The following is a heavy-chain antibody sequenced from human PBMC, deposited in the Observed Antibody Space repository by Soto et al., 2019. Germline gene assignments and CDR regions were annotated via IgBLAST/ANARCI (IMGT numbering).Heavy chain of an antibody. CDR2: ISAYNGNT. Sequence: ASVKVSCKASGYTFTSYGISWVRQAPGQGLEWMGWISAYNGNTNYAQKLQGRVTMTTDTSTSTAYMELRSLRSDDTAVYYCARDLLERDGGWYGYAFDIWGQGTMVTVSS. D-gene: IGHD6-19*01. CDR1: GYTFTSYG. J-gene: IGHJ3*02. CDR3: ARDLLERDGGWYGYAFDI. V-gene: IGHV1-18*01.